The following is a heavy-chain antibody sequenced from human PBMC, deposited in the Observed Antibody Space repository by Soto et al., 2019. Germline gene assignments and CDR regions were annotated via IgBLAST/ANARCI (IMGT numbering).Heavy chain of an antibody. J-gene: IGHJ4*02. V-gene: IGHV4-31*03. D-gene: IGHD5-12*01. CDR1: GGSISSGGYY. CDR3: LAQTWDPDSGYDLTDKYFDY. CDR2: IYYSGST. Sequence: QVQLQESGPGLVKPSQTLSLTCTVSGGSISSGGYYWSWIRQHPGKGLEWIGYIYYSGSTYYNPSLKSRVTISVDTSKDQFSLKLGSVTGADTAVYYCLAQTWDPDSGYDLTDKYFDYWGQGTLVTVSS.